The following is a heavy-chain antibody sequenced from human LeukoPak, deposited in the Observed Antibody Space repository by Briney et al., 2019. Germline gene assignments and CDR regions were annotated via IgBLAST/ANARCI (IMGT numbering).Heavy chain of an antibody. D-gene: IGHD6-13*01. Sequence: SETLSLTCTVVSGGSISSRSYYWGWIRQPPGKGLEWIGSIYYSGSTYYNPSLKSRVSISVDTSKDQFSLKLSSVTAADTAVYYCARIYSSSWFLNWFDPWGQGTLVTVSS. CDR1: GGSISSRSYY. J-gene: IGHJ5*02. CDR2: IYYSGST. CDR3: ARIYSSSWFLNWFDP. V-gene: IGHV4-39*01.